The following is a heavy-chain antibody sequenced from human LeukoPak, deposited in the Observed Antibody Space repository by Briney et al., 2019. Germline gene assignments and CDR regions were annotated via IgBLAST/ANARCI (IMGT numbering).Heavy chain of an antibody. J-gene: IGHJ4*02. Sequence: TGGSLRLSCAASGFTVSSYEMNWVRQAPGKGLEWVSYISGSGSNIYYAEYVKGRFTIYRDNAKNSLYLQMNSLRAEDTAVYHCARAMLVGATTFDYWGQGTLVTVSS. D-gene: IGHD1-26*01. CDR3: ARAMLVGATTFDY. V-gene: IGHV3-48*03. CDR2: ISGSGSNI. CDR1: GFTVSSYE.